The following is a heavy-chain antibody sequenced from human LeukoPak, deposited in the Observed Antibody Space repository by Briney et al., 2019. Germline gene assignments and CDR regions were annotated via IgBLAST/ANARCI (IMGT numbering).Heavy chain of an antibody. CDR1: GGSISSSSYY. Sequence: KPSETLSLTCTVSGGSISSSSYYWGWIRQPPGKGLGWIGSIYYSGSTYYNPSLKSRVTISVDTSKNQFSLKLSSVTAADTAVYYCARHSGPKVQEYSGSLDAFDIWGQRTMVTVSS. CDR2: IYYSGST. V-gene: IGHV4-39*01. CDR3: ARHSGPKVQEYSGSLDAFDI. J-gene: IGHJ3*02. D-gene: IGHD1-26*01.